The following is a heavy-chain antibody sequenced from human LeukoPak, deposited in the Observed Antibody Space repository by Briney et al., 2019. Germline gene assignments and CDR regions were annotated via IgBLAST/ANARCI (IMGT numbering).Heavy chain of an antibody. Sequence: SETLSLTCTVSGASISSYYWSWIRQPPGKRLEWIGYIYYSGSANYNPSLKSRVTISVDTSKNQFSLKLSSVTAADTAVYYCARGHYGNFDYWGQGTLVTVSP. CDR1: GASISSYY. J-gene: IGHJ4*02. V-gene: IGHV4-59*08. CDR3: ARGHYGNFDY. CDR2: IYYSGSA. D-gene: IGHD4-17*01.